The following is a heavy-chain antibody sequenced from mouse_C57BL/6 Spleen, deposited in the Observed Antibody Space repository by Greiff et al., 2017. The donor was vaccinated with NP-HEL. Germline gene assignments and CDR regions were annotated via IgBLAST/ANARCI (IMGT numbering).Heavy chain of an antibody. Sequence: VQLQQSGAELVRPGASVKLSCKASGYTFTDYYINWVKQRPGQGLEWIARIYPGSGNTYYNEKFKGKATLTAEKSSSTAYMQLSSLTSEDSAVYFCASCPYYAETSSWFAYWGQGTLVTVSA. V-gene: IGHV1-76*01. CDR2: IYPGSGNT. CDR3: ASCPYYAETSSWFAY. CDR1: GYTFTDYY. J-gene: IGHJ3*01. D-gene: IGHD1-1*01.